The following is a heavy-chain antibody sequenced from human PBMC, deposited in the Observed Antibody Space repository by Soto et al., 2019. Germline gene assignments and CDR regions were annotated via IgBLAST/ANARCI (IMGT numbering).Heavy chain of an antibody. V-gene: IGHV3-11*06. Sequence: QVQLVESGGGLVKPGGSLRLACAASGFSFGDSYMSWVRQAPGKGLEWLSYISGGSSYTNYADSVKGRFTISRDNAKRSLYIEMNSLRADDTAVYYCAKTIAAASGYYFDHWGQGNLVTVSS. CDR2: ISGGSSYT. J-gene: IGHJ4*02. CDR1: GFSFGDSY. CDR3: AKTIAAASGYYFDH. D-gene: IGHD2-21*01.